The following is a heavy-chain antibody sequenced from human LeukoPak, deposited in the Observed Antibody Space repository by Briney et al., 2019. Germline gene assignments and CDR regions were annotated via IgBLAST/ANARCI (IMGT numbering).Heavy chain of an antibody. J-gene: IGHJ4*02. CDR3: ARGRDAYNLGH. V-gene: IGHV4-59*01. D-gene: IGHD5-24*01. Sequence: PSETLSPTCTVSGGSISGYYWTWIRQPPGKGLEWIGYIYDSGSTNQNPSLKSRVTISLDTSKNQFSLKLNSVTTADTAGYYCARGRDAYNLGHWGQGILVTVSS. CDR2: IYDSGST. CDR1: GGSISGYY.